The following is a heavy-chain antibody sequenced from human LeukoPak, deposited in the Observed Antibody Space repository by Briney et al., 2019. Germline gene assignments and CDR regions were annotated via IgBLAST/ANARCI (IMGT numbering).Heavy chain of an antibody. V-gene: IGHV3-23*01. Sequence: PGGTLRLSCAASGFTFSSYGMSWVRQAPGKGLEWVSAISGSGGSTYYADSVKGRFTISRDNSKNTLYLQMNSLRAEDTAVYYCARDDPSYSSGWGPFDYWGQGTLVTVSS. J-gene: IGHJ4*02. CDR3: ARDDPSYSSGWGPFDY. D-gene: IGHD6-19*01. CDR2: ISGSGGST. CDR1: GFTFSSYG.